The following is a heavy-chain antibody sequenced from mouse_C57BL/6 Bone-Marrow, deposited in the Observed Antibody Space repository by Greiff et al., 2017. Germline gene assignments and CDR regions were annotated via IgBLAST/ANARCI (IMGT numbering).Heavy chain of an antibody. CDR1: GFTFSDYG. CDR3: ARKYAMDY. J-gene: IGHJ4*01. V-gene: IGHV5-17*01. Sequence: EVHLVESGGGLVKPGGSLKLSCAASGFTFSDYGMHWVRQAPEKGLEWVAYISSGSSTIYYADTVKGRFTITRANAKNTLFLQMTSLRSEDTAMYYCARKYAMDYWGQGTSVTVSS. CDR2: ISSGSSTI.